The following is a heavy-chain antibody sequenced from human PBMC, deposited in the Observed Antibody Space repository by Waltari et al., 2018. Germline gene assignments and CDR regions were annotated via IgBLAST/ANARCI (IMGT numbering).Heavy chain of an antibody. CDR1: GYTFSDSS. CDR2: VDPDDSSV. D-gene: IGHD1-26*01. CDR3: ARTRGPGTFDL. V-gene: IGHV5-10-1*03. Sequence: EVQLVQSGAEVKQPGQSLMLSCKGSGYTFSDSSITWVRQMPGGGLEWMATVDPDDSSVNYSPSFQGHVTVAADKSTNSASLQWTALKASDTAMYYCARTRGPGTFDLWGRGTMVIVSP. J-gene: IGHJ3*01.